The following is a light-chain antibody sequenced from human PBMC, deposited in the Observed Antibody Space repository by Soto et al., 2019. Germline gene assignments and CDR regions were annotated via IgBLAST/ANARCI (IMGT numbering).Light chain of an antibody. J-gene: IGKJ1*01. Sequence: EIVLTQSPGTLSLSPGERATLSCRAIQSVSSSYLAWYQQKPGQAPRLLIYGASSRATGIPDRFSGSGSGTEFNLTISSLQPDDFSTYYCQHYNIYSEAFGQGTK. CDR1: QSVSSSY. CDR2: GAS. CDR3: QHYNIYSEA. V-gene: IGKV3-20*01.